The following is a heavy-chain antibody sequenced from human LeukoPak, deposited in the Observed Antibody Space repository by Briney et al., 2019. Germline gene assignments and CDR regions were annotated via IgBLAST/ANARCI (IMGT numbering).Heavy chain of an antibody. D-gene: IGHD1-26*01. CDR2: ISAYNGNT. V-gene: IGHV1-18*01. CDR1: GYTFTSYG. Sequence: GASVKVSCKASGYTFTSYGISWVRQAPGQGLEWMGWISAYNGNTNYAQKLQGRVTMTTDTSTSTAYMELRSLRSDDTAVYYCATTYATIAGATLPFDYWGQGTLVTVSS. J-gene: IGHJ4*02. CDR3: ATTYATIAGATLPFDY.